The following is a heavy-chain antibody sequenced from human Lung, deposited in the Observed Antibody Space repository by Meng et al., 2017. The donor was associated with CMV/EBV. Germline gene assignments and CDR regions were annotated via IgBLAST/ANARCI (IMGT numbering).Heavy chain of an antibody. CDR2: INPDGSEK. J-gene: IGHJ5*02. Sequence: GASLKISCAASGFTFSTNWMDWVRQTPGKGLEWVANINPDGSEKYYVGSVEGRFTISRDNGKNLLSLEMISLRAEDTVVYYCSRTLDHWGQGTLVTVSS. CDR1: GFTFSTNW. V-gene: IGHV3-7*01. CDR3: SRTLDH.